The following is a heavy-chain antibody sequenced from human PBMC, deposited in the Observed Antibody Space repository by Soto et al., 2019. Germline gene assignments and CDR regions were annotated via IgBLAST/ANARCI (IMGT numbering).Heavy chain of an antibody. V-gene: IGHV3-30*04. Sequence: QLQLVESGGDVVQPGRSLRLSCVGSGFSFSSYAMHWVRQAPGKGLEWVAFMSYDGNSEYYTDSVKGRFLISRDNSKSTLYLQMNHLRLEDTAVYYCAKDLMVRGLTVEVWGQGTSVTVSS. D-gene: IGHD3-10*01. CDR2: MSYDGNSE. CDR3: AKDLMVRGLTVEV. J-gene: IGHJ6*02. CDR1: GFSFSSYA.